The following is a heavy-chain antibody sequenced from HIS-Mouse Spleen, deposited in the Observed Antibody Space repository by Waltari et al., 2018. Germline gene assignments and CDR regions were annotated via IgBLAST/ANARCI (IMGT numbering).Heavy chain of an antibody. J-gene: IGHJ4*02. CDR2: ISWNSGSI. Sequence: EVQLVESGGGLVQPGRSLRLSCAAAGFTFDDYAMQWFGQAPGKGLEWVSGISWNSGSIGYADSVKGRFTISRDNAKNSLYLQMNSLRAEDTALYYCAKVKNSSGWYYFDYWGQGTLVTVSS. D-gene: IGHD6-19*01. V-gene: IGHV3-9*01. CDR3: AKVKNSSGWYYFDY. CDR1: GFTFDDYA.